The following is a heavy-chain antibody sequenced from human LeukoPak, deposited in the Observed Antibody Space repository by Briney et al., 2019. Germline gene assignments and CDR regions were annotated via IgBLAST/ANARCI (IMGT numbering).Heavy chain of an antibody. Sequence: PSETLSLTCAVSGGSISSSNWWSWVRQPPGEGLEWIGEIYHSGSTNYNPSLKSRVTISVDKSKNQFSLKLSSVTAADTAVYYCARVGIVVVVAATNWFDPWGQGTLVTVSS. J-gene: IGHJ5*02. V-gene: IGHV4-4*02. CDR1: GGSISSSNW. CDR2: IYHSGST. D-gene: IGHD2-15*01. CDR3: ARVGIVVVVAATNWFDP.